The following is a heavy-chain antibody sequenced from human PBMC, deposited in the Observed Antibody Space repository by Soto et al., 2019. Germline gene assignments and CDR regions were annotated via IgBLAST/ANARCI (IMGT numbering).Heavy chain of an antibody. D-gene: IGHD5-12*01. V-gene: IGHV3-23*01. CDR2: ITAGGGRT. CDR3: AKAIRYGDYVRWFDP. CDR1: GFTFSTYA. J-gene: IGHJ5*02. Sequence: GGSLRLSCTASGFTFSTYAMTWVRQAPGGGLEGVSGITAGGGRTFYADSVKGRFTISRDNSRSTLYLQMNSLRAEDTAVYYCAKAIRYGDYVRWFDPWGQGTLVTVPS.